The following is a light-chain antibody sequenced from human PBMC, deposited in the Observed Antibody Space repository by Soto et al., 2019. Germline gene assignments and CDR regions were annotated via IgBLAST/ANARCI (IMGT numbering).Light chain of an antibody. CDR3: RSYTSSSTLVV. J-gene: IGLJ2*01. CDR1: SSDVGGYNY. CDR2: DVS. Sequence: QSALTQPASVSGSPGQSITISCTGTSSDVGGYNYVSWNQQHPGKAPNLMIYDVSNRPSGVSHLFAASKSGNTASLTISGPQAEDEADYYCRSYTSSSTLVVFGGGTQRTVL. V-gene: IGLV2-14*01.